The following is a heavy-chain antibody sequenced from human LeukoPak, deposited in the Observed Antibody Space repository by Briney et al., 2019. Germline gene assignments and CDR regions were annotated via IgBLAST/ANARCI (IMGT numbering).Heavy chain of an antibody. V-gene: IGHV3-23*01. CDR2: LSGSGGTT. J-gene: IGHJ6*02. Sequence: GGSLRLSCAASGFTFSTYAMSWVRQAPGKGLEWVSTLSGSGGTTYYANSVKGRFTISRDNSKNTLYLQMNSLSAEDTAIYYCARGGGYGMDVWGQGTTVTVSS. CDR3: ARGGGYGMDV. CDR1: GFTFSTYA. D-gene: IGHD3-16*01.